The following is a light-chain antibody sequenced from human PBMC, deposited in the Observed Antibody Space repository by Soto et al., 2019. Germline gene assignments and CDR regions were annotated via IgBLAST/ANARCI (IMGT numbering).Light chain of an antibody. J-gene: IGLJ1*01. Sequence: QSALTQPASVSGSPGQSITISCTGTSNDVGAYKYVSWYQQQPDKAPKLIIYEVTNRPSGVSNRFSGSKSGNTASLTISGLQAEDEADYYCISYTSSNTLEVFGFGTKVTVL. V-gene: IGLV2-14*01. CDR1: SNDVGAYKY. CDR3: ISYTSSNTLEV. CDR2: EVT.